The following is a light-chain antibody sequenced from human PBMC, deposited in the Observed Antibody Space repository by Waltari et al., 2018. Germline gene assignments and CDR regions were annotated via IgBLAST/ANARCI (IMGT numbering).Light chain of an antibody. Sequence: QSALTQPPSVSGSPGQSVTISCTGTSSDVASYNRVSWYQQPPGTAPNLMIYEVTNGPSGVSDRFSGSKSGNTASLTISGLQADDEADYYCCSYAGLGIYVFGTGTKVTVL. CDR1: SSDVASYNR. CDR2: EVT. J-gene: IGLJ1*01. V-gene: IGLV2-18*02. CDR3: CSYAGLGIYV.